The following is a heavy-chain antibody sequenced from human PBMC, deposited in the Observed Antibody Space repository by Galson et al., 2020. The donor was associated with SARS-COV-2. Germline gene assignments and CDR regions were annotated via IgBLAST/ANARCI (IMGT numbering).Heavy chain of an antibody. J-gene: IGHJ4*01. CDR2: ISYDGSKT. D-gene: IGHD3-10*01. CDR1: GFSLTNYD. CDR3: ANGGGATVARALTIDPFNN. Sequence: GESLKISCAASGFSLTNYDMHWVRQAPGKGLEWVAVISYDGSKTYYADSVKGRFTVSRDISKNTLFLQVSSLRVEDTALYYCANGGGATVARALTIDPFNNWGQGALVTVSA. V-gene: IGHV3-30*18.